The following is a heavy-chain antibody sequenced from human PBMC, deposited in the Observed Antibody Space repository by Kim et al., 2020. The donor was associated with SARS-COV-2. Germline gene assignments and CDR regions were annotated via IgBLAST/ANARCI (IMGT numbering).Heavy chain of an antibody. V-gene: IGHV3-74*01. Sequence: NKDGTNPFYADPGKGRFTISRDNAKNAVYLQMLSLRTEDTAVYYCTTAFEYWGQGTLVTVSS. CDR3: TTAFEY. CDR2: NKDGTNP. J-gene: IGHJ4*01.